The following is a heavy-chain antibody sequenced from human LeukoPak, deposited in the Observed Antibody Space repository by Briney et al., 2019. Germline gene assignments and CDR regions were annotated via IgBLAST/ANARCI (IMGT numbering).Heavy chain of an antibody. CDR1: GYTFTIYA. CDR3: ASFSGFAFYDWFDP. Sequence: ASVKVSCTASGYTFTIYAMNWVRQAPGQGLEWMGWINTNTGNPTYAQGFTGRFVFSLDTSVSTAYLQISSLKAEDTAVYYCASFSGFAFYDWFDPWGQGTLVTVSS. J-gene: IGHJ5*02. V-gene: IGHV7-4-1*02. CDR2: INTNTGNP. D-gene: IGHD3-10*01.